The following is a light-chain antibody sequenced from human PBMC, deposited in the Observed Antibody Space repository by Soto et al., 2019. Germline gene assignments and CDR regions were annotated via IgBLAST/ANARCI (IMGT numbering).Light chain of an antibody. CDR3: QQYDDWRPYT. V-gene: IGKV3-15*01. CDR2: GAS. J-gene: IGKJ2*01. Sequence: EIVMTQSPATLSVSPGEGATLSCRASQSVRTNLAWYQQRPGQAPRLLIYGASTRATDIPARFSGTGSGTEFTLTISSLQSEDFAVYYCQQYDDWRPYTFGQGTKLEI. CDR1: QSVRTN.